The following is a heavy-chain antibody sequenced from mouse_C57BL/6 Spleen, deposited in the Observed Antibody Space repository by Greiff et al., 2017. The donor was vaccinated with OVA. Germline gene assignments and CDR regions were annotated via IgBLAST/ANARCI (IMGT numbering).Heavy chain of an antibody. J-gene: IGHJ1*03. CDR2: ISYSGST. CDR1: GYSITSGYD. D-gene: IGHD2-1*01. CDR3: ARDGNYVFSYWYFDV. Sequence: EVQLVESGPGMVKPSQSLSLTCTVTGYSITSGYDWHWIRHFPGNKLEWMGYISYSGSTNYNPSLKSRISITHDTSKNHFFLKLNSVTTEDTATYYCARDGNYVFSYWYFDVWGTGTTVTVSS. V-gene: IGHV3-1*01.